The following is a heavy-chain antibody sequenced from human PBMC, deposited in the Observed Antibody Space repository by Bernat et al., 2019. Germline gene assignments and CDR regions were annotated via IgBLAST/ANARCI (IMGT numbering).Heavy chain of an antibody. CDR1: GFTFSSYG. CDR3: AKGHVDTAMALDY. CDR2: IWYDGSNK. J-gene: IGHJ4*02. D-gene: IGHD5-18*01. Sequence: VQLLESGGGVVQPGRSLRLSCAASGFTFSSYGMHWVRQAPGKGLEWVAVIWYDGSNKYYADSVKGRFTISRDNSKNTLYLQMNSLRAEDTAVYYCAKGHVDTAMALDYWGQGTLVTVSS. V-gene: IGHV3-33*06.